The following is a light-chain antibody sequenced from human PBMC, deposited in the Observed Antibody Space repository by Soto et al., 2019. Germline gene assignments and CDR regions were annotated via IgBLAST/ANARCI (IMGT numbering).Light chain of an antibody. Sequence: EIVMTQSPATLSVSPGVRATLSCRASQSVSSNLAWYQQKPGQAPRLLIYGASTGATGIPASFSGSRSGTEFTLTISSLQSEDVAVYYCQQYNNWPPYTFGQGTKLEIK. CDR1: QSVSSN. CDR3: QQYNNWPPYT. CDR2: GAS. J-gene: IGKJ2*01. V-gene: IGKV3-15*01.